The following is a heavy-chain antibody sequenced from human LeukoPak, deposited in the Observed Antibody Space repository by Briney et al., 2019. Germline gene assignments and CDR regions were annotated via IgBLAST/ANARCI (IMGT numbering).Heavy chain of an antibody. J-gene: IGHJ4*02. D-gene: IGHD7-27*01. V-gene: IGHV3-23*01. Sequence: GGSLRLSCAASGFTFSSYAMSWVRQAPGKGLEWVSAISGSGGSTYYADSVKGRFTVSRDNSKNTLYLQMNSLRTEDTAVYYCAKDGGLWVSAHWGDSWGRGTLVTVSS. CDR3: AKDGGLWVSAHWGDS. CDR2: ISGSGGST. CDR1: GFTFSSYA.